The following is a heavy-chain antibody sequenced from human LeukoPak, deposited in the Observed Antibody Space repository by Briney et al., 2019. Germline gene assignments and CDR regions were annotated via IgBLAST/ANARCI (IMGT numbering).Heavy chain of an antibody. CDR2: ISYDGSNK. D-gene: IGHD6-13*01. CDR1: GFTFSSYA. CDR3: ARSYSSSWFYYYYYIDV. J-gene: IGHJ6*03. V-gene: IGHV3-30*01. Sequence: GGFLRLSCAASGFTFSSYAMHWVRQAPGKGLEWVAVISYDGSNKYYADSVKGRFTISRDNSKNTLYLQMNSLRAEDTAVYYCARSYSSSWFYYYYYIDVWGKGTTVTVSS.